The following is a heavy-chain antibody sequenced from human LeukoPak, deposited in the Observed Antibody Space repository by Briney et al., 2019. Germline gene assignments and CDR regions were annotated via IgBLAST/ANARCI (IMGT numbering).Heavy chain of an antibody. CDR2: IDWDDDK. CDR1: GFSLSTSGMC. Sequence: SGPALVKPTQPLTLTCTFSGFSLSTSGMCVSWIRQPPGKALEWLALIDWDDDKYYSTSLKTRLTISKDTSKNQVVLTMTNVDPVDTATYYCARIVSVGSPGGPPPGGHYYYYGMDVWGKGTTVTVSS. J-gene: IGHJ6*04. CDR3: ARIVSVGSPGGPPPGGHYYYYGMDV. V-gene: IGHV2-70*01. D-gene: IGHD2-15*01.